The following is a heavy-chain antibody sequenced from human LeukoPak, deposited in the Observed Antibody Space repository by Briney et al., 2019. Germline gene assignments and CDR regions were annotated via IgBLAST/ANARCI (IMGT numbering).Heavy chain of an antibody. D-gene: IGHD3-10*01. Sequence: PSETLSLTCAVYGGSFSGYYWSWIRQPPGKGLEWIGEINHSGSTNYNPSLKSRVTISVDTSKNQFSLKLSSVTAADTAVYYCARAPYYYGSGSAPPLNVWGQGTTVTVSS. J-gene: IGHJ6*02. CDR2: INHSGST. V-gene: IGHV4-34*01. CDR3: ARAPYYYGSGSAPPLNV. CDR1: GGSFSGYY.